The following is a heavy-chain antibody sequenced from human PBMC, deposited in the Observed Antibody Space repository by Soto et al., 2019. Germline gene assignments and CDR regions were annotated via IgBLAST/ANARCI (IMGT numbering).Heavy chain of an antibody. D-gene: IGHD3-9*01. CDR3: ARGHYDILTGYPPFDY. J-gene: IGHJ4*02. CDR2: IYYSGST. Sequence: SETLSLTCTVSGGSVSSGSYYWSWIRQPPGKGLEWIGYIYYSGSTNYNPSLKSRVTISVDTSKNQFSLKLNSLTAPETAVYYCARGHYDILTGYPPFDYWGQGTLVTVPQ. V-gene: IGHV4-61*01. CDR1: GGSVSSGSYY.